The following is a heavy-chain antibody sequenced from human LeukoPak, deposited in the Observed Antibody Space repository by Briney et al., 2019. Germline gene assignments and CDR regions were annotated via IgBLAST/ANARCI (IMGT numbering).Heavy chain of an antibody. D-gene: IGHD5-12*01. CDR2: ISSNGGST. V-gene: IGHV3-64*01. J-gene: IGHJ5*02. CDR3: ARGGYDYSWFDP. Sequence: GGSLRLSCAASGLTFADYTMHWVRQAPGKGLEYVSAISSNGGSTYYANSVKGRFTISRDNSKNTLYLQMGSLRAEDMAVYYCARGGYDYSWFDPWGQGTLVTVSS. CDR1: GLTFADYT.